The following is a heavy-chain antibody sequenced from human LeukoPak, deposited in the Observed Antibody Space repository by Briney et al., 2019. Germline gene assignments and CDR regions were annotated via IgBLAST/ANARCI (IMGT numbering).Heavy chain of an antibody. CDR2: INPNSGGT. CDR1: GYTFTGYY. D-gene: IGHD7-27*01. Sequence: ASVKVSCKASGYTFTGYYMHWVRQAPGQGLGWMGWINPNSGGTNYAQKFQGRVTMTRDTSISTAYMELSRLRSDDTAVYYCANLTGDRDAFDTWGQGTMGTVSA. J-gene: IGHJ3*02. CDR3: ANLTGDRDAFDT. V-gene: IGHV1-2*02.